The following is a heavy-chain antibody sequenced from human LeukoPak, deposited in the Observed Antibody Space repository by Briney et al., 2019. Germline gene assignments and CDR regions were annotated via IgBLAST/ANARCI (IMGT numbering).Heavy chain of an antibody. CDR3: ARDGGYSGYAPSNY. CDR1: GYTFTSYG. CDR2: INPNSGGT. V-gene: IGHV1-18*01. J-gene: IGHJ4*02. Sequence: ASVKVSCKASGYTFTSYGISWVRQAPGQGLEWMGWINPNSGGTNYAQKFQGRVTMTTDTSTSTAYMELRSLRSDDTAVYYCARDGGYSGYAPSNYWGQGTLVTVSS. D-gene: IGHD5-12*01.